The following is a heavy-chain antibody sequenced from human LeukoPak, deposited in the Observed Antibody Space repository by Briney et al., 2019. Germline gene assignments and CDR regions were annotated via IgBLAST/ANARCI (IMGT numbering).Heavy chain of an antibody. Sequence: PGGSLRLSCAVSGFRFNSHHMHWVRQAPNKGLEWVAVTPLDRSSPSHAPSVNGRFTVSRDNSKDTLFLHMDSLRVDDTAIYYCARQSLDASGLDHWGQGVLVTVSS. CDR3: ARQSLDASGLDH. CDR1: GFRFNSHH. D-gene: IGHD2-8*02. V-gene: IGHV3-30*03. J-gene: IGHJ4*02. CDR2: TPLDRSSP.